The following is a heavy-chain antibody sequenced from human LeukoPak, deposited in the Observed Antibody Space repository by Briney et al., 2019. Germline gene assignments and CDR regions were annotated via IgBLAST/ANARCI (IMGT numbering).Heavy chain of an antibody. CDR2: VYYSGST. D-gene: IGHD6-6*01. CDR3: ARHPSSSTLDF. CDR1: GGSFSGYY. V-gene: IGHV4-34*01. Sequence: SETLSLTCAVYGGSFSGYYWSWIRQPPGKGLEWIGSVYYSGSTYYNPSLKSRVTISIDTSKNQFSLKLSSVTAADTAVYYCARHPSSSTLDFWGQGTLVTVSS. J-gene: IGHJ4*02.